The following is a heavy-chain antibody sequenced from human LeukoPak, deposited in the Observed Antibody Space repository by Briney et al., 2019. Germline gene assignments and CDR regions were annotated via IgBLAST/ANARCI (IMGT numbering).Heavy chain of an antibody. Sequence: GGSLRLSCAASGFTVSSNYMSWVRQAPGKGLEWVGFIRSKAYGGTTEYAASVKGRFTISRDDSKSIAYLQMNSLKTEDTAVYYCTRDSGGGYGGTYYFDYWGQGTLVTVSS. CDR3: TRDSGGGYGGTYYFDY. CDR1: GFTVSSNY. J-gene: IGHJ4*02. D-gene: IGHD4-23*01. V-gene: IGHV3-49*04. CDR2: IRSKAYGGTT.